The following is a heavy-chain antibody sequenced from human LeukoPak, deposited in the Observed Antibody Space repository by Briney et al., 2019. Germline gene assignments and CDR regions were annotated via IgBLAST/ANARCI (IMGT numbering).Heavy chain of an antibody. CDR1: GYGFTSYW. J-gene: IGHJ4*02. CDR2: IYPGESDT. V-gene: IGHV5-51*01. D-gene: IGHD4-17*01. CDR3: ARRGDYGDYGRSVDY. Sequence: GEARQSSSKGSGYGFTSYWIGWGRPRPGKGGGWMGIIYPGESDTRYSPSFQGQVTISADKSISTAYLQWSSLKASDTAMYYCARRGDYGDYGRSVDYWGQGTLVTVSS.